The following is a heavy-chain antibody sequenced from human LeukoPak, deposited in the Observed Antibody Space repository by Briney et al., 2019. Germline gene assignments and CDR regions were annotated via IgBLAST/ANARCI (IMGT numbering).Heavy chain of an antibody. CDR3: ARGRIAAPYYYYYYMDV. CDR1: GGSISSSSYY. CDR2: IYYSGST. Sequence: SETLSLTCTVSGGSISSSSYYWGWIRQPPGKGLEWIGSIYYSGSTYYNPSLKSRVTISVDTSKNQFSLKLSSVTAADTAVYYCARGRIAAPYYYYYYMDVWGKGTTVTVSS. V-gene: IGHV4-39*07. J-gene: IGHJ6*03. D-gene: IGHD6-6*01.